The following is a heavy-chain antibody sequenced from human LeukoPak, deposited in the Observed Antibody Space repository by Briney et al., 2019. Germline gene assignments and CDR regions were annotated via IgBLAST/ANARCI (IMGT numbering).Heavy chain of an antibody. D-gene: IGHD2-15*01. CDR2: INHSGST. CDR1: GGSFSGYH. V-gene: IGHV4-34*01. Sequence: SETLSLTCAVYGGSFSGYHWSWIRQPPGKGLEWIGEINHSGSTNYNPSLKSRVTISVDTSKNQFSLKLSSVTGADTAVYYCARRGLVDIHYYYYMDVWGKGTTVTISS. CDR3: ARRGLVDIHYYYYMDV. J-gene: IGHJ6*03.